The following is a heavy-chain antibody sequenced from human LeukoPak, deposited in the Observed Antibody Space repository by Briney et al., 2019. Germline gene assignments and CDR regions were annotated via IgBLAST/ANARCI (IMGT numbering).Heavy chain of an antibody. CDR1: GFTFSDYA. V-gene: IGHV3-23*01. Sequence: GGSLRLSCAASGFTFSDYALIWVRQAPGKGLEWISAIRGTGGTTYYADSVKGRCTISRDSSRNTVYLQMNSLRAEDTALYSCGKDPNGDYVGAFDFWGPGTMVTVSS. J-gene: IGHJ3*01. CDR3: GKDPNGDYVGAFDF. CDR2: IRGTGGTT. D-gene: IGHD4-17*01.